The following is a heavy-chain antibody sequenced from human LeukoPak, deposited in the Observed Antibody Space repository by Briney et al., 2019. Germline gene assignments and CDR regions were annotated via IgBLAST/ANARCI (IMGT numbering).Heavy chain of an antibody. Sequence: GGSLRLSCAASGFTFSSYWMSWARQAPGKGLERVANIKQDGSEKYYVDSVKGRFTISRDNAKNSLYLQMNSLRAEDTAVYYCARDGRGFGELLWYYYYYGMDVWGKGTTVTVSS. CDR2: IKQDGSEK. CDR1: GFTFSSYW. CDR3: ARDGRGFGELLWYYYYYGMDV. D-gene: IGHD3-10*01. J-gene: IGHJ6*04. V-gene: IGHV3-7*03.